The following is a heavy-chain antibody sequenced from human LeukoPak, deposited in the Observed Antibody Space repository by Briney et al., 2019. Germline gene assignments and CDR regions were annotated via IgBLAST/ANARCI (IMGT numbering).Heavy chain of an antibody. J-gene: IGHJ4*02. D-gene: IGHD6-19*01. Sequence: GGSLRLSCAASGFTVSSNYMSWVRQAPGKGLEWVSYISDSSSTIYYAESVKGRFTISRDNAKNSLYLQMNNLRDEDTAVYYCARWDSSGWNHYWGQGTLVTISS. CDR3: ARWDSSGWNHY. CDR1: GFTVSSNY. CDR2: ISDSSSTI. V-gene: IGHV3-48*02.